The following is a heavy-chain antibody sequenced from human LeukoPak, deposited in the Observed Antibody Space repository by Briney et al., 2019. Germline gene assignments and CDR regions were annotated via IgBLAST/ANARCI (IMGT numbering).Heavy chain of an antibody. CDR3: ARQSSPFYFVDY. CDR2: IYTSGST. V-gene: IGHV4-4*07. CDR1: GGSISSYY. J-gene: IGHJ4*02. Sequence: SETLSLTCTVSGGSISSYYWSWIRQPAGKGLEWVERIYTSGSTNYNPSLKSRVTMSVDTSKNRFSLKLSSVTAADTAVYFCARQSSPFYFVDYWGQGIPVTVSS. D-gene: IGHD2/OR15-2a*01.